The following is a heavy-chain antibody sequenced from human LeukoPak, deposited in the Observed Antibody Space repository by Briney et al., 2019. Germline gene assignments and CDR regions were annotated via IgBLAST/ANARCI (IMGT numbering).Heavy chain of an antibody. CDR1: GGSISSYY. D-gene: IGHD6-19*01. Sequence: SESLSLTCTVSGGSISSYYWSWIRQPPGKGLEWIGYIYYSGGTNYNPSLKSRVTISVDTSKNQFSLKLSSVTAADTAVYYCASIAVAGLRGYYFDYWGQGTLVTVSS. CDR2: IYYSGGT. J-gene: IGHJ4*02. V-gene: IGHV4-59*01. CDR3: ASIAVAGLRGYYFDY.